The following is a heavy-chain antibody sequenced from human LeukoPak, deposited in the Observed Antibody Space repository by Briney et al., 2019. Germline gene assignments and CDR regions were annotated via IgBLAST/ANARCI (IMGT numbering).Heavy chain of an antibody. CDR1: HGYHNRHY. CDR2: IYYTGKN. J-gene: IGHJ4*02. CDR3: VRRVSVWNYFDY. Sequence: SETLSLTCAGIHGYHNRHYWGWIRQPPGKGLQWIGDIYYTGKNNYNPSLKSRVTISLDTSKDHLSLNLTSVLAADTAVLHCVRRVSVWNYFDYWGQGILVTVSS. D-gene: IGHD2-8*01. V-gene: IGHV4-59*08.